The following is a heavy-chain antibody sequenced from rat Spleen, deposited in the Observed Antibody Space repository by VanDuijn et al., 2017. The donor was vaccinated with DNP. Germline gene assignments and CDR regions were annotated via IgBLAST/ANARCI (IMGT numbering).Heavy chain of an antibody. CDR3: ATTSYIYY. J-gene: IGHJ2*01. CDR2: ISTGGDDT. CDR1: GFIFSNYG. Sequence: EVQLVQSGGGVVQPGRSLKLSCAVSGFIFSNYGMAWVRQAPTRGLEWVASISTGGDDTYYRDSVKGRFTISRDNDKNTQYLQMDSLRSEDTATYYCATTSYIYYWGQGVMVTVSS. V-gene: IGHV5S13*01. D-gene: IGHD1-2*01.